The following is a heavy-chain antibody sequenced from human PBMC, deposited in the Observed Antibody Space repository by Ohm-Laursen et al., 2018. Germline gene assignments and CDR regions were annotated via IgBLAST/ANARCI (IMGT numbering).Heavy chain of an antibody. CDR1: GGSFSSGSYS. D-gene: IGHD6-13*01. J-gene: IGHJ4*02. V-gene: IGHV4-61*01. CDR3: ARLSVAAAGPDY. CDR2: IYYSGST. Sequence: SDTLSLTCTVSGGSFSSGSYSWSWIRQPPGKGLEWIGYIYYSGSTNYNPSLKSRVTISVDTSKNQFSLKLSSVTAADTAVYYCARLSVAAAGPDYWGQGTLVTVSA.